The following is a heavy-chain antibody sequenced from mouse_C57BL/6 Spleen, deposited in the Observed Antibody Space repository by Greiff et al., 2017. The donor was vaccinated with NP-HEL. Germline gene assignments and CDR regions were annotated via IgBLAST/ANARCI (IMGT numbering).Heavy chain of an antibody. Sequence: QVQLQQPGAELVRPGSSVKLSCKASGYTFTSYWMDWVKQRPGQGLEWIGNIYPSDSETHYNQKFKDKATLTVDKSSSTAYMQLSSLTSEDSAVYYCARTGGSSYEAYWAQGTLVTVSA. D-gene: IGHD1-1*01. CDR3: ARTGGSSYEAY. CDR1: GYTFTSYW. CDR2: IYPSDSET. V-gene: IGHV1-61*01. J-gene: IGHJ3*01.